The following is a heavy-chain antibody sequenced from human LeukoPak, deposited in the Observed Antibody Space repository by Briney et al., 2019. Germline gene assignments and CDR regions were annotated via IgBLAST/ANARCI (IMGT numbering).Heavy chain of an antibody. CDR1: GYTFTSYG. D-gene: IGHD6-13*01. CDR2: ISAYNGNT. J-gene: IGHJ3*02. CDR3: ARTYSSSWYYAFDI. V-gene: IGHV1-18*01. Sequence: ASVKVSCKASGYTFTSYGISWVRQAPGQGLEWMGWISAYNGNTNYAQKLQGRVTMTTDTSTSTAYMELRSLRSDDTAVYYCARTYSSSWYYAFDIWGQGTMVTVSS.